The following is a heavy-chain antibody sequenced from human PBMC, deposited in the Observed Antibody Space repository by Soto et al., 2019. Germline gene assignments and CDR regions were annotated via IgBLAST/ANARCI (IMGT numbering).Heavy chain of an antibody. J-gene: IGHJ6*02. CDR1: GFTFSSYA. CDR2: ISYDGSNK. CDR3: ARVKGGYYYYGMDV. Sequence: QVQLVESGGGVVQPGRSLRLSCAASGFTFSSYAMHWVRQAPGKGLEWVAVISYDGSNKYYADSVKGRFTISRDNSKNTLYLQMNSLRAEDTAVYYGARVKGGYYYYGMDVWGQGTTVTVSS. D-gene: IGHD1-26*01. V-gene: IGHV3-30-3*01.